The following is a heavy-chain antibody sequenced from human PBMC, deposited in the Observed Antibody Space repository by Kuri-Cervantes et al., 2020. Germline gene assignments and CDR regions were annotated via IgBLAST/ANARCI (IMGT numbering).Heavy chain of an antibody. CDR1: GFTFSSYD. D-gene: IGHD2-15*01. J-gene: IGHJ4*02. CDR3: ARERGGPDY. CDR2: IGTAGDT. V-gene: IGHV3-13*01. Sequence: GGSLRLSCAASGFTFSSYDMHWVRQATGKGLEWVSAIGTAGDTYYPGSVKGRFTISRDNSKSTLYLQMNSLRVEDTAVYYCARERGGPDYWGQGILVTVSS.